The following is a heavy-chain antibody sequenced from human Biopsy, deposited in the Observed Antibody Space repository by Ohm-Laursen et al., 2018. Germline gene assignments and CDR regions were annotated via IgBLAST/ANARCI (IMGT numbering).Heavy chain of an antibody. CDR3: ARAPPLIRGVVESWFDP. V-gene: IGHV4-4*07. Sequence: TLSLTCTVSGGYISHYYWTWIRQPAGQGLEWIGRIYITGETDYNPSLKSRVTMSVDSLKKQFSLRLKSVTAADTAIYYCARAPPLIRGVVESWFDPWGQGILVTVSS. J-gene: IGHJ5*02. CDR1: GGYISHYY. D-gene: IGHD3-10*01. CDR2: IYITGET.